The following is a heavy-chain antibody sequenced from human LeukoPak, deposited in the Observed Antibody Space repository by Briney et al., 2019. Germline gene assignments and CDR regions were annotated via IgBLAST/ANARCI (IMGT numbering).Heavy chain of an antibody. V-gene: IGHV1-69*05. Sequence: ASVKVSCKASGGTLSSYAISWVRQAPGQGLEWMGGIIPIFGTANYAQKFQGRVTMTTDTSTNIGYMELRSLRSDDTALYYCARDRYYYDRSGPSFDIWGQGTKVTVSS. J-gene: IGHJ3*02. CDR1: GGTLSSYA. CDR3: ARDRYYYDRSGPSFDI. D-gene: IGHD3-22*01. CDR2: IIPIFGTA.